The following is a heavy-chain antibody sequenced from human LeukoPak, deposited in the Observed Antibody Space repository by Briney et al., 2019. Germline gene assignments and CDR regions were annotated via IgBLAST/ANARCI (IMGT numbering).Heavy chain of an antibody. D-gene: IGHD3-10*01. CDR2: ISYDGSNK. Sequence: GGSLRLSCAASGFTFSSYAMHWVRQAPGKGLEWVAVISYDGSNKYYADSVKGRLTISRDNSKNTLYLQMNSLRAEDTAVYYCARDRILWFGEPLYGMDVWGKGTTVTVSS. CDR1: GFTFSSYA. CDR3: ARDRILWFGEPLYGMDV. J-gene: IGHJ6*04. V-gene: IGHV3-30*04.